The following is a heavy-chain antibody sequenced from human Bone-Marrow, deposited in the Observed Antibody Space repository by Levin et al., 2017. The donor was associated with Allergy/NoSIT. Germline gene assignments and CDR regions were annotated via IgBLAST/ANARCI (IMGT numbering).Heavy chain of an antibody. J-gene: IGHJ4*02. CDR3: ARDNFDTPGELDY. V-gene: IGHV3-53*01. CDR2: TYSGGTT. Sequence: SCAASGFVVSRNHMSWVRQAPGKGLEWLSVTYSGGTTFYRDSVKDRFTITRDNFKNTLYLQMRSLRAEDTAIYYCARDNFDTPGELDYWGQGTLVTVSS. D-gene: IGHD1-20*01. CDR1: GFVVSRNH.